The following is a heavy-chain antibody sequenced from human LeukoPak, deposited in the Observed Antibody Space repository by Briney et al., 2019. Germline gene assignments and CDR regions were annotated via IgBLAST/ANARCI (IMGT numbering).Heavy chain of an antibody. CDR1: VYTFTSYG. Sequence: ASVTLSFKASVYTFTSYGISWVRQAPGQGLEWMGWISAYNGNTNYAQKLQGRVTMTTDTSTSTAYMELRSLRSDDTAVYYCARIPLDSSGYYFPPDYWGQGTLVTVSS. CDR3: ARIPLDSSGYYFPPDY. D-gene: IGHD3-22*01. J-gene: IGHJ4*02. V-gene: IGHV1-18*01. CDR2: ISAYNGNT.